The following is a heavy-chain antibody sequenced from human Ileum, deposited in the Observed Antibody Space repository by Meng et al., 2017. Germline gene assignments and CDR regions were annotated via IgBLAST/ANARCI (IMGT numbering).Heavy chain of an antibody. CDR2: ISRSGTT. Sequence: QVQLQQWRAGLLKPSETLSLTCAIGGGVFSTYYLRWIRQPPGKGLEWIGEISRSGTTNYNPSLKSRVTISVDTSKNQFSLTVTSVTAADSALYYCARSGVTTVTYLDWGQGTLVTVSS. CDR3: ARSGVTTVTYLD. D-gene: IGHD4-11*01. V-gene: IGHV4-34*01. CDR1: GGVFSTYY. J-gene: IGHJ4*02.